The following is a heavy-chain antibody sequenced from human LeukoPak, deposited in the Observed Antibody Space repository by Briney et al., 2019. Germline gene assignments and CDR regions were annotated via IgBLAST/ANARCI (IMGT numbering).Heavy chain of an antibody. V-gene: IGHV4-61*01. CDR2: IYYSGST. D-gene: IGHD3-10*01. CDR3: ARDRDGEQLSY. Sequence: SETLSLTCTVSGGSVSSGSYYRSWIRQPPGKGLEWIGYIYYSGSTNYNPSLKSRVTISVDTSKNQFSLKLSSVTAADTAVYYCARDRDGEQLSYWGQGTLVTVSS. J-gene: IGHJ4*02. CDR1: GGSVSSGSYY.